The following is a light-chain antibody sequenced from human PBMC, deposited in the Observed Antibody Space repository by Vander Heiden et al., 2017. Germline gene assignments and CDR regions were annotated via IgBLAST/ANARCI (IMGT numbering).Light chain of an antibody. Sequence: QSVLTQPPSASGTPGQRVTISCSGSSSNIGGNTVNWYQQLPGTAPKLRIYSNNQRPSGGPDRFSGSKSGTSASLAISGLQSEDEADYYCAAWDDSLNGVVFGGGTKLTVL. V-gene: IGLV1-44*01. CDR1: SSNIGGNT. J-gene: IGLJ2*01. CDR2: SNN. CDR3: AAWDDSLNGVV.